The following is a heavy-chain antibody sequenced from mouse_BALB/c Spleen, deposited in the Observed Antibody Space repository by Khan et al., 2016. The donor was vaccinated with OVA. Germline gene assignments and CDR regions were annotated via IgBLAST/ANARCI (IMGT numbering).Heavy chain of an antibody. CDR1: GYSITSDYA. Sequence: EVKLLESGPGLVNPSQSLSLTCTVTGYSITSDYAWNWIRQFPGNKLEWMGYINYSGSTNYNPALKSRISITRETSKNHFFLQLNSVTTEDTATYYCARDGSRDNYAMDYWGQGTSVTVSS. V-gene: IGHV3-2*02. CDR3: ARDGSRDNYAMDY. D-gene: IGHD2-3*01. J-gene: IGHJ4*01. CDR2: INYSGST.